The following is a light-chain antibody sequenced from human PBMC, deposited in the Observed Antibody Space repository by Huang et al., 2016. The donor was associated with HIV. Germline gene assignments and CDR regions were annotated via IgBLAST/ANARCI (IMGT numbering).Light chain of an antibody. Sequence: ENVMTQSPATLSVSPGERATLSCRASQSVSTNLAWYQQKPGQAPRLLIYEASTRATGIPARFSGSGSGTEFILTISSLQAEDFVVYYCQQYHTWPPLTFGGGTKVEIK. CDR1: QSVSTN. CDR3: QQYHTWPPLT. V-gene: IGKV3-15*01. J-gene: IGKJ4*01. CDR2: EAS.